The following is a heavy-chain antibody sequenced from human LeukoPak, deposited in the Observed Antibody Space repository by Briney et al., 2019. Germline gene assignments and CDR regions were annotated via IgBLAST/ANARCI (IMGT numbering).Heavy chain of an antibody. V-gene: IGHV4-59*01. D-gene: IGHD3-10*01. J-gene: IGHJ2*01. CDR1: GGPFSGYY. CDR3: ARDRRGREWYFDL. Sequence: PSETLSLTCAVYGGPFSGYYWSWIRQPPGKGLEWIGYIYYSGSTNYNPSLKSRVTISVDTSKNQFSLKLSSVTAADTAVYYCARDRRGREWYFDLWGRGTLVTVSS. CDR2: IYYSGST.